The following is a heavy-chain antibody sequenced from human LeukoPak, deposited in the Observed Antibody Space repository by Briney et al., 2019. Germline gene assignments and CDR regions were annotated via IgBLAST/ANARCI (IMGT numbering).Heavy chain of an antibody. Sequence: SETLSLTCTVSGGSIRRSSYYWGWIRQPPGKGLEWIGSMYYSGSTYYNPSLKSRVTISVDTSKNQFSLKLSPATAADTAVYYCARHRTIYYDSSGYWVWGQGTLVTVSS. J-gene: IGHJ4*02. V-gene: IGHV4-39*01. CDR3: ARHRTIYYDSSGYWV. D-gene: IGHD3-22*01. CDR1: GGSIRRSSYY. CDR2: MYYSGST.